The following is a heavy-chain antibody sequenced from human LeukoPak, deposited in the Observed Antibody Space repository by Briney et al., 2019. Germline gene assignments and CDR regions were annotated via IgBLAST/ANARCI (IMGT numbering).Heavy chain of an antibody. J-gene: IGHJ4*02. CDR1: GFTFSSYG. Sequence: GGSLRLSCAASGFTFSSYGMQWVRQAPGKGLEWVAFIHYDGSNKYYANSVKGRFTISRDNSKNTLYLHMNSLRAEDTAVYSCARLRVAGTDYDYWGQGTLVTVSS. D-gene: IGHD6-19*01. V-gene: IGHV3-30*02. CDR3: ARLRVAGTDYDY. CDR2: IHYDGSNK.